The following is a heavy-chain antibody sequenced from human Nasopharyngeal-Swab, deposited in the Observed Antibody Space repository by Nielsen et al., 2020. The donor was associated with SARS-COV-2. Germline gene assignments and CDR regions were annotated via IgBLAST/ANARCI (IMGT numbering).Heavy chain of an antibody. CDR2: ISSSSSYI. V-gene: IGHV3-21*01. CDR1: GFTFSSYS. D-gene: IGHD5-18*01. Sequence: LKISCAASGFTFSSYSMNWVRQAPGKGLEWVSSISSSSSYIYYADSVKGRFTISRDNAKNSLYLQMNSLRAEDTAVCYCARESGYSYGTDFVYWGQGTLVTVSS. CDR3: ARESGYSYGTDFVY. J-gene: IGHJ4*02.